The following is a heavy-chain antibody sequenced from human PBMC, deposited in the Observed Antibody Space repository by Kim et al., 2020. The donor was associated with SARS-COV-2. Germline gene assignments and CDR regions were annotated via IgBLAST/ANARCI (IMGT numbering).Heavy chain of an antibody. J-gene: IGHJ4*02. D-gene: IGHD6-19*01. CDR3: ARGDTQWLVLEAFDY. CDR1: GFTFSSYW. CDR2: IKQDGSEK. Sequence: GGSLRLSCAASGFTFSSYWMSWVRQAPGKGLEWVANIKQDGSEKYYVDSVKGRFTISRDNAKNSLYLQMNSLRAEDTAVYYCARGDTQWLVLEAFDYWGQGTLVTVSS. V-gene: IGHV3-7*01.